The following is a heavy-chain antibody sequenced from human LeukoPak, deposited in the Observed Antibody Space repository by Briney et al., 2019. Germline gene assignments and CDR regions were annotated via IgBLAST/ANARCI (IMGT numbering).Heavy chain of an antibody. CDR3: ARRASGWYFDY. V-gene: IGHV5-51*01. D-gene: IGHD6-19*01. J-gene: IGHJ4*02. CDR1: GYSFSNYW. Sequence: GESLKISCKGSGYSFSNYWIGWVRQMPGKGLEWMGIIYPGDSNTRYSPSFQGQVTISADKSITTAYLQWNSLKASDTAMYYCARRASGWYFDYWGQGTLVTVSS. CDR2: IYPGDSNT.